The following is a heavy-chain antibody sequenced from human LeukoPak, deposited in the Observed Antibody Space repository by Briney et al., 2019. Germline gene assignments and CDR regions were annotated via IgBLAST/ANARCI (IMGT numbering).Heavy chain of an antibody. Sequence: PGGSLRLSCAASGFTFSSYAMHWVRQAPGKGLEWVAVISYDGSNKYYADSVKGRFTISRDNSKNTLYLQMNSLRAGDTAVYYCARGGLRAYSSGWYGFDYWGQGTLVTVSS. CDR3: ARGGLRAYSSGWYGFDY. V-gene: IGHV3-30*04. CDR2: ISYDGSNK. CDR1: GFTFSSYA. D-gene: IGHD6-19*01. J-gene: IGHJ4*02.